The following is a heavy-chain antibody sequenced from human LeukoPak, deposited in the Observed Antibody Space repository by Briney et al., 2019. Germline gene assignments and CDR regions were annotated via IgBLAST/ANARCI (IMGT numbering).Heavy chain of an antibody. Sequence: GGSLRLSCAASGFTFDDYGMSWVRQAPGKGLEWVSGINWNGGSTGYADSVKGRFTISRDISKNTLYLQMNSLRAEDTAVYYCAKLTGYYISGGAFDIWGQGTMVTVSS. CDR1: GFTFDDYG. V-gene: IGHV3-20*04. J-gene: IGHJ3*02. CDR3: AKLTGYYISGGAFDI. CDR2: INWNGGST. D-gene: IGHD6-25*01.